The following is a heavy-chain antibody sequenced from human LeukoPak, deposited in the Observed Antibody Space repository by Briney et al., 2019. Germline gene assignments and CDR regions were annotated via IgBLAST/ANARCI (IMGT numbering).Heavy chain of an antibody. Sequence: GGSLRLSCAASGFTFSSYSMNWVRQAPGKGLEWVSSISSSSSYIYYADSVKGRFTISRDNAKNSLYLQMNSLRAEDTAVYYCARDRGPYCSGGSCLRSSDYWGQGTLVTVSS. CDR1: GFTFSSYS. V-gene: IGHV3-21*01. CDR3: ARDRGPYCSGGSCLRSSDY. D-gene: IGHD2-15*01. CDR2: ISSSSSYI. J-gene: IGHJ4*02.